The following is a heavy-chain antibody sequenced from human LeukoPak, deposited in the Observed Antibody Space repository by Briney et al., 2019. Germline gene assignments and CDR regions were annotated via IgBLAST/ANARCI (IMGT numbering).Heavy chain of an antibody. Sequence: SETLSLTCAVSGGSISSSNWWSWVRQPPGKGLEWIGEVYHSGSTNYNPSLKSRVTISVDKSKNQFSLKLSSVTAADTAVYYCARGLELLWFGELLTGAFDIWGQGTMVTVSS. CDR3: ARGLELLWFGELLTGAFDI. CDR2: VYHSGST. CDR1: GGSISSSNW. J-gene: IGHJ3*02. D-gene: IGHD3-10*01. V-gene: IGHV4-4*02.